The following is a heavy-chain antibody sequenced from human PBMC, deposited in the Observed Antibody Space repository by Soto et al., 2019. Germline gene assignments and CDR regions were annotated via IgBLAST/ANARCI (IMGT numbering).Heavy chain of an antibody. CDR1: GFTFSSYA. J-gene: IGHJ4*02. CDR3: AKDLRITMIVVVNTFDY. V-gene: IGHV3-23*01. Sequence: GGSLRLSCAASGFTFSSYAMSWVRQAPGKGLEWVSAISGGGGSTYYADSVKGRFTISRDNSKNTLYLQMNSLRAEDTAVYYCAKDLRITMIVVVNTFDYWGQGTLVTVSS. CDR2: ISGGGGST. D-gene: IGHD3-22*01.